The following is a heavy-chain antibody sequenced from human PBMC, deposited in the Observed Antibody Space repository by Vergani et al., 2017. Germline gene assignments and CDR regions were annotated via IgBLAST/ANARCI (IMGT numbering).Heavy chain of an antibody. J-gene: IGHJ4*02. V-gene: IGHV4-59*12. CDR3: ARAQRYCSSTSCYRGFDY. Sequence: QVQLQESGPGLVKPSETLSLTCTVSGGSISSYYWSWIRQPPGKGLEWIGYIYYSGSTNYNPSLKSRVTISVDAPKNQFSLKLSSVTAADTAVYYCARAQRYCSSTSCYRGFDYWGQGTLVTVSS. CDR2: IYYSGST. D-gene: IGHD2-2*02. CDR1: GGSISSYY.